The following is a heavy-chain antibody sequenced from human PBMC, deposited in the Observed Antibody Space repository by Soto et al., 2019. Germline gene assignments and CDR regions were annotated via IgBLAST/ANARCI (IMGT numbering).Heavy chain of an antibody. CDR1: GFTFSGSA. CDR2: IRSKGNNYAT. D-gene: IGHD3-3*01. CDR3: SRQASDFWSGKPQYYMDV. Sequence: EVQLVESGGGLVQPGGSLKLSCAASGFTFSGSALHWVRQASGKGLEWVGRIRSKGNNYATAYGASLKGRVTISRDDSMNKAYLQMNSLNTEDTAVYYCSRQASDFWSGKPQYYMDVWGKGTTVTVSS. J-gene: IGHJ6*03. V-gene: IGHV3-73*01.